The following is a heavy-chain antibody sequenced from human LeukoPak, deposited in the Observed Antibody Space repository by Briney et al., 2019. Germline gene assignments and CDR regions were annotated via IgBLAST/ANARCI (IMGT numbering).Heavy chain of an antibody. CDR1: GFTVSSFY. CDR3: ARSGPSVLWSKSFDY. V-gene: IGHV3-66*01. CDR2: LYTAGPT. J-gene: IGHJ4*02. D-gene: IGHD3-10*01. Sequence: GGSLRLSCAASGFTVSSFYMSWVRQAPGKGLEWVSVLYTAGPTYYADSVQGRFTISRDNSKNTLFLQMDNLRADDTATYYCARSGPSVLWSKSFDYWGQGALVTVSS.